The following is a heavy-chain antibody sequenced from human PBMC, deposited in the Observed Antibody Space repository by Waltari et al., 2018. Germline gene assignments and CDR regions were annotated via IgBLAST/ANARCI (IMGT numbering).Heavy chain of an antibody. Sequence: QAQLVQSGPEVKKPGASVRLSCKASGYWFTNYGIGWVRQAPGQGLEWMGWISPYNGDTNYAQNLQGRVTVTADTSTGTAHMDLRSLKSEDTAVYYCVRESSGWFAMDVWGQGTTVTVS. CDR2: ISPYNGDT. CDR3: VRESSGWFAMDV. V-gene: IGHV1-18*04. CDR1: GYWFTNYG. J-gene: IGHJ6*02. D-gene: IGHD6-19*01.